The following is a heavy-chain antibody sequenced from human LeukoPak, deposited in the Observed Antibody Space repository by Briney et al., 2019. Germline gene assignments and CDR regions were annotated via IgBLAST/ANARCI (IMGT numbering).Heavy chain of an antibody. J-gene: IGHJ3*02. CDR2: ISWNSISM. CDR1: GITFSSYA. V-gene: IGHV3-9*03. Sequence: GGSLRLSCAASGITFSSYAMHWVRQAPGKGLEWVSGISWNSISMDYADSVKGRFTISRDNAKNSLYLQMNSLRTEDMALYYCAKEKIYCSGGSCYHDAFDIWGQGTMVTISS. CDR3: AKEKIYCSGGSCYHDAFDI. D-gene: IGHD2-15*01.